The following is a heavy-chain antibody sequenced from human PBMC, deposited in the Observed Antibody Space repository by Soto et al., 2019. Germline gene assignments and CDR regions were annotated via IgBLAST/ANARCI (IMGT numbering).Heavy chain of an antibody. CDR2: FDPEDGET. CDR1: GYTLTELS. J-gene: IGHJ1*01. Sequence: ASVKVSCKVSGYTLTELSMHWVRQAPGKGLEWMGGFDPEDGETIYAQKFQGRVTMTRDTSTSTVYMELSSLRSEDTAVYYCARDFDSVDTAMVPPLTDIVVVVAAGYGFQHWGQGTLVTVSS. D-gene: IGHD2-15*01. CDR3: ARDFDSVDTAMVPPLTDIVVVVAAGYGFQH. V-gene: IGHV1-24*01.